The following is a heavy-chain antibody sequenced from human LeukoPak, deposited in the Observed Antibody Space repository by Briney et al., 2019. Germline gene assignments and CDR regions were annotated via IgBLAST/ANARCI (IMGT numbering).Heavy chain of an antibody. CDR3: ARVWTVTTTYNGMDV. J-gene: IGHJ6*02. CDR1: GFTFSSYS. Sequence: GGSLRLSCAASGFTFSSYSMNWVRQAPGKGLEWVSYISSSSSTIYYADSVKGRFTISRDSAKNSLYLQMNSLRAEDTAVYYCARVWTVTTTYNGMDVWGQGTTVTVSS. V-gene: IGHV3-48*04. D-gene: IGHD4-17*01. CDR2: ISSSSSTI.